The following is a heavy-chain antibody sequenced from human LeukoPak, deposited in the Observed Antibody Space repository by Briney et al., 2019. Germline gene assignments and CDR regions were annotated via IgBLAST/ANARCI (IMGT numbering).Heavy chain of an antibody. J-gene: IGHJ4*02. Sequence: PGGSLRLSCAASGFTFDDYGMSWVRQAPGKGLEWVSGINWNGGSTGYADSVKGRFTISRDNAKNSLYLQMNSLRAEDTALYHCASSTGRYIVVVPAAIDDWGQGILVTVSS. CDR3: ASSTGRYIVVVPAAIDD. CDR1: GFTFDDYG. CDR2: INWNGGST. V-gene: IGHV3-20*01. D-gene: IGHD2-2*01.